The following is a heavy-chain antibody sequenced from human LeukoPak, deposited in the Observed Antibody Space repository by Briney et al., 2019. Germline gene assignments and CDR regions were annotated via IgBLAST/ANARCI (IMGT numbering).Heavy chain of an antibody. Sequence: GGSLRLSCAASGFTFSSYGMHWVRQAPGKGLEWVAFIRYDGSNKYYADSVKGRFTISRDNAKNSLYLQMNSLRAEDTAVYYCARDTYYYDSSGEGEHYWGQGTLVTVSS. CDR1: GFTFSSYG. V-gene: IGHV3-30*02. D-gene: IGHD3-22*01. CDR3: ARDTYYYDSSGEGEHY. CDR2: IRYDGSNK. J-gene: IGHJ4*02.